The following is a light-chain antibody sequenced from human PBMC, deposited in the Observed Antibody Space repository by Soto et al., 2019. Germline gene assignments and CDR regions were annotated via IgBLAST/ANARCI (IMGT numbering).Light chain of an antibody. CDR1: SSDVGRYNY. Sequence: ALTQPRSVSGSPGQSVTISCTGTSSDVGRYNYVSWYQHHPGTAPKVMIYDVSERPSGVPDRFSGSKSGNTASLTISGLQAEDEADYYCCSYAGSPRFVFGTGTKLTVL. CDR2: DVS. CDR3: CSYAGSPRFV. J-gene: IGLJ1*01. V-gene: IGLV2-11*01.